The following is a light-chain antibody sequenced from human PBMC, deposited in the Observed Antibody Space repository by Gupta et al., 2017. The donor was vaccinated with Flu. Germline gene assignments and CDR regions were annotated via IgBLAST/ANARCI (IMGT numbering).Light chain of an antibody. Sequence: ITISWNGTSSDVGRYNLVSWYQQDPGKAHKLMIYEVSKRPSGVSNRFSGSKSGNTASLTISGLQAEDDADYYCCSYAGSNTWVFGGGTKLTVL. CDR2: EVS. V-gene: IGLV2-23*02. CDR3: CSYAGSNTWV. CDR1: SSDVGRYNL. J-gene: IGLJ3*02.